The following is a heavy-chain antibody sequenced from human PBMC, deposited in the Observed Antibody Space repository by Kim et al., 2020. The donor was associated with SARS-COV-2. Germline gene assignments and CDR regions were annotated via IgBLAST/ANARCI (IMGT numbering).Heavy chain of an antibody. J-gene: IGHJ4*02. CDR2: IWYDGSNK. Sequence: GGSLRLSCAASGFTFSSYGMHWVRQAPGKGLEWVAVIWYDGSNKYYADSVKGRFTISRDNSKNTLYLQMNSLRAEDTAVYYCARVFGYGSGSLFDYWGQGTLVTVSS. V-gene: IGHV3-33*01. CDR3: ARVFGYGSGSLFDY. CDR1: GFTFSSYG. D-gene: IGHD3-10*01.